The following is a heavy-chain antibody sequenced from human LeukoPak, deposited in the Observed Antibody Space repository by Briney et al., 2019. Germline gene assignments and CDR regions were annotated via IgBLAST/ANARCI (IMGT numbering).Heavy chain of an antibody. D-gene: IGHD6-13*01. Sequence: ASVKVFCKASGVIFTDYYMPWVRQAPGLELGWMGRINPNSGGTNYAQKFQGRVTMTTDTSTSTAYMELRSLRSDDTAVYYCARDLYTSSWPYYFDYWGQGTLVTVSS. V-gene: IGHV1/OR15-1*04. CDR2: INPNSGGT. J-gene: IGHJ4*02. CDR3: ARDLYTSSWPYYFDY. CDR1: GVIFTDYY.